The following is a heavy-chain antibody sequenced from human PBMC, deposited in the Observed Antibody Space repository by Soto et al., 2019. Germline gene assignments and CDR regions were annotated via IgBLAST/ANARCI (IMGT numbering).Heavy chain of an antibody. Sequence: SETLSLTCTVSGGSISSGGYYWSWIRQHPGKGLEWIGYIYYSGSTYYNPSLKSRVTISVDTSKNQFSLKLSSVTAADTAVYYCARAYDSSGYYFPDYYYYYGMDVWGQGTTVTVSS. CDR2: IYYSGST. CDR3: ARAYDSSGYYFPDYYYYYGMDV. J-gene: IGHJ6*02. V-gene: IGHV4-31*03. CDR1: GGSISSGGYY. D-gene: IGHD3-22*01.